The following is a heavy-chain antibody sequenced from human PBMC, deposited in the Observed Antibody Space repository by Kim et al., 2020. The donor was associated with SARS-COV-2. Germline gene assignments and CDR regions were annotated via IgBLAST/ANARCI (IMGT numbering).Heavy chain of an antibody. CDR3: AYQTFGVVT. CDR1: EVTFSNYW. Sequence: GGSLRLSCVASEVTFSNYWMHWVRQAPGKGLVWVSLINPHGSTTAYADSVKGRFTISRDNTKNTLYLQMNSLRADDTAVYHCAYQTFGVVTWGQGTLVTV. CDR2: INPHGSTT. J-gene: IGHJ4*02. V-gene: IGHV3-74*01. D-gene: IGHD3-3*01.